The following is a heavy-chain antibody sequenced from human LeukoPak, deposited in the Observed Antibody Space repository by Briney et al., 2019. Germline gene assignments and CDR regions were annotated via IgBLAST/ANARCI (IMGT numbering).Heavy chain of an antibody. CDR2: IRMDGNEK. Sequence: PGGSLRLSCTASGFTFSSHWMNWVRQAPGKGLEWVASIRMDGNEKYYVDSVKGRFTISRDNAKKSSYLQMNSLRAEDTAVYYCARVDYYDTHYGMDVWGQGTTVTVSS. V-gene: IGHV3-7*03. J-gene: IGHJ6*02. D-gene: IGHD3-22*01. CDR3: ARVDYYDTHYGMDV. CDR1: GFTFSSHW.